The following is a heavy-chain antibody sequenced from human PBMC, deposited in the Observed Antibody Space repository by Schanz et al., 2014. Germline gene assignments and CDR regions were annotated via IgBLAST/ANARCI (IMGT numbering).Heavy chain of an antibody. CDR3: AKIWKAHHLTGRPGWSDGMDV. V-gene: IGHV3-NL1*01. Sequence: VQLVESGGVVAQPGGSLRLSCAASGFTFSDSWMHWVRQAPGKGLEWVKNIASGGSHTFYADSVTGRFTISGDNSKNTLFLQMNSLRVEDTAIYYCAKIWKAHHLTGRPGWSDGMDVWGQGTTV. J-gene: IGHJ6*02. D-gene: IGHD3-3*01. CDR1: GFTFSDSW. CDR2: IASGGSHT.